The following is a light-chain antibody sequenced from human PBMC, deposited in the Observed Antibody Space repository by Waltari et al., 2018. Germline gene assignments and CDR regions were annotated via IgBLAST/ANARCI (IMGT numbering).Light chain of an antibody. J-gene: IGLJ2*01. CDR3: ASWDDDLSGVV. CDR1: RSNIGNNA. CDR2: YDD. V-gene: IGLV1-36*01. Sequence: QRVTISCSGIRSNIGNNAVNWYQQFPGRAPKLLIYYDDLLPSGVSDRFSGSKSGTSASLAIRGLQSEDEAYYYCASWDDDLSGVVFGGGTKLTVL.